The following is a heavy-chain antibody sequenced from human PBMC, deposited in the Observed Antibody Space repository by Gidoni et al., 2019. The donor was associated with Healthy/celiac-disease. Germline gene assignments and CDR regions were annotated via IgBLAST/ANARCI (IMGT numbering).Heavy chain of an antibody. D-gene: IGHD6-19*01. Sequence: QVQLVQSGAGVKKPGASVKVSCKASGYTFPSYGISWVRQAPGQGREWMGWISAYNGNTNYAQKLQGRVTMTTDTSTSTAYMELRGLRSDDTAVYYCARADSSGDAFDIWGQGTMVTVSS. CDR1: GYTFPSYG. J-gene: IGHJ3*02. V-gene: IGHV1-18*01. CDR2: ISAYNGNT. CDR3: ARADSSGDAFDI.